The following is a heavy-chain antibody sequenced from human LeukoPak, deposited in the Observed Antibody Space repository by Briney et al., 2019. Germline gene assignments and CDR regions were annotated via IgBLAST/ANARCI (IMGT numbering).Heavy chain of an antibody. J-gene: IGHJ6*02. V-gene: IGHV3-53*01. CDR1: GGSFSGYY. D-gene: IGHD2-2*01. CDR2: IYSGGST. CDR3: ARDLPPAPWNGMDV. Sequence: ETLSLTCAVYGGSFSGYYWSWVRQAPGKGLEWVSVIYSGGSTYYADSVKGRFTISRDNSKNTLYLQMNSLRPEDTAVYYCARDLPPAPWNGMDVWGQGTTVTVSS.